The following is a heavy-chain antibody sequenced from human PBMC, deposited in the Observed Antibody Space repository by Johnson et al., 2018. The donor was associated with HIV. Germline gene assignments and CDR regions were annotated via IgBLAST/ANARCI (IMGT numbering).Heavy chain of an antibody. V-gene: IGHV3-33*03. D-gene: IGHD2-2*01. CDR3: ARVAVSTAAGGVPLDI. J-gene: IGHJ3*02. CDR1: GCTFSNYG. CDR2: TSFDGSKK. Sequence: QVQLVESGGGVVQPGRSLRLSCAASGCTFSNYGIHWVRPAPGKGLVWVASTSFDGSKKYYSDSVRGRFIISRANSKNTLYLQMKSLRAEDTALYFCARVAVSTAAGGVPLDIWGPGTMVTVSA.